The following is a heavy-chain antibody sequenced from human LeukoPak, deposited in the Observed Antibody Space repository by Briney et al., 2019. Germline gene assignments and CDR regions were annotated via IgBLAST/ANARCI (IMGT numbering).Heavy chain of an antibody. CDR3: ARDSGTCTGCAFDM. Sequence: PGGSLRLSCGVSGFSFNIYYMRWVRQAPGKGVERVAHLNQDGREKNYVESVRGRFTISRENAKNSLYLQMYSLRVQDTALYYCARDSGTCTGCAFDMWGQGTIVTVSS. J-gene: IGHJ3*02. CDR1: GFSFNIYY. D-gene: IGHD2-15*01. CDR2: LNQDGREK. V-gene: IGHV3-7*01.